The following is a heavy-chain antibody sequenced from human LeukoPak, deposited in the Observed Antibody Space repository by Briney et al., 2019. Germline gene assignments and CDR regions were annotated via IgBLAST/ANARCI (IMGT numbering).Heavy chain of an antibody. CDR1: GGSISSYY. D-gene: IGHD3-9*01. CDR3: ARSVWFTGGFDY. J-gene: IGHJ4*02. CDR2: IYYSGST. Sequence: SETLSLTCTVSGGSISSYYWSWIRQPPGEGLEWIGYIYYSGSTNYNPSLKSRVTISVDTSKNQFSLKLSSVTAADTAVYYCARSVWFTGGFDYWGQGTLVTVSS. V-gene: IGHV4-59*01.